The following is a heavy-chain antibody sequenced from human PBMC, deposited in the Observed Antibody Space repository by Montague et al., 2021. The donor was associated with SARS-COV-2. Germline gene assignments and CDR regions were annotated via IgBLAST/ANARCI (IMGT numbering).Heavy chain of an antibody. Sequence: TLSLTCTVSGGSISSGSYYWSWIRQPAGKGLEWIGRIYTSGSTNYNPSLKSRVTISVDTSKNQFSLKLSSVTAADTAVYYCARDGGIGDSGSNTWSYYYVGMDVWGQGTTVTVSS. CDR2: IYTSGST. CDR1: GGSISSGSYY. D-gene: IGHD3-22*01. CDR3: ARDGGIGDSGSNTWSYYYVGMDV. V-gene: IGHV4-61*02. J-gene: IGHJ6*02.